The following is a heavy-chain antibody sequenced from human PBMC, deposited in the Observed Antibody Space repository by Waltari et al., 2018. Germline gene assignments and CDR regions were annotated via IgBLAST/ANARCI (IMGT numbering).Heavy chain of an antibody. Sequence: QVQLQESGPGLVKPSETLSLTCTVPGGSISRYYWSWIRQPPGKGLEWIGYIYYSGSTNYNPSLKSRVTISVDTSKNQFSLKLSSVTAADTAVYYCARDRGDGFDYWGQGTLVTVSS. V-gene: IGHV4-59*01. CDR3: ARDRGDGFDY. D-gene: IGHD3-10*01. CDR2: IYYSGST. CDR1: GGSISRYY. J-gene: IGHJ4*02.